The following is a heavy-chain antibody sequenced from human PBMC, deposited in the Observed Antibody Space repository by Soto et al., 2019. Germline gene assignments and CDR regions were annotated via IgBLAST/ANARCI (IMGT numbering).Heavy chain of an antibody. CDR3: AKDRMNYNSVWDPFDI. CDR1: AFTFSNYA. Sequence: VQLLESGGGLVQPGGSPRLSCAASAFTFSNYAMTWVRQAPGKGLEWVSSIGSGGVDTYYADSVKGRFTISRDDSRSTLFLQMNSLRPEDTAIYYCAKDRMNYNSVWDPFDIWGQGTMVTVSS. V-gene: IGHV3-23*01. D-gene: IGHD1-7*01. J-gene: IGHJ3*02. CDR2: IGSGGVDT.